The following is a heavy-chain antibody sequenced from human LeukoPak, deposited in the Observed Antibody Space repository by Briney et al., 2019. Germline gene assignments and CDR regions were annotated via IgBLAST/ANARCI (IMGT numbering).Heavy chain of an antibody. D-gene: IGHD3-9*01. V-gene: IGHV3-23*01. CDR3: AKDNEITYYDILTGLWYFDY. Sequence: GGSLRLSCAASGLTFSSYAMSWVRQAPGKGLEWVSAISGSGGSTYYADSVKGRFTISRDNSKNTLYLQMNSLRAEDTAVYYCAKDNEITYYDILTGLWYFDYWGQGTLVTVSS. J-gene: IGHJ4*02. CDR2: ISGSGGST. CDR1: GLTFSSYA.